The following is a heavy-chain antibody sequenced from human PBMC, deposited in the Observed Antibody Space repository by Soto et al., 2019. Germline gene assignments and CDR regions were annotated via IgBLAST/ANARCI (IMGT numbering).Heavy chain of an antibody. CDR3: EREGIEVAGSLRANSGRDV. CDR1: GDSVSSNSAA. V-gene: IGHV6-1*01. J-gene: IGHJ6*02. Sequence: SQTLSLTCAISGDSVSSNSAAWNWIRQSPSRGLEWLGRTYYRSKWNNDYAVSVKSRITINPDTSKNQFSLQLNSVTPEDTAVDYWEREGIEVAGSLRANSGRDVGGQGTRVTVSS. D-gene: IGHD6-19*01. CDR2: TYYRSKWNN.